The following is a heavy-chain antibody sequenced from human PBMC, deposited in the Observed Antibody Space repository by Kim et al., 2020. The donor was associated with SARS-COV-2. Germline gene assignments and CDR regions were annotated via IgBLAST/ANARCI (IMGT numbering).Heavy chain of an antibody. CDR1: GGSFSGYY. CDR2: INHSGST. Sequence: SETLSLTCAVYGGSFSGYYWSWIRQPPGKGLEWIGEINHSGSTNYNPSLKSRVTISVDTYKNQFSLKLSSVTAADTAVYYCARGADYGLTKGAFDYWGQGTLVTVSS. CDR3: ARGADYGLTKGAFDY. V-gene: IGHV4-34*01. D-gene: IGHD4-17*01. J-gene: IGHJ4*02.